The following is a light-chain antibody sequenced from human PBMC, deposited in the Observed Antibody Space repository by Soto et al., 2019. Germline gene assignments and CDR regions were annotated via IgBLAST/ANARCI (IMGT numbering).Light chain of an antibody. V-gene: IGKV3-20*01. CDR3: QQFDSSVT. Sequence: DIVMTQSPDSLAVSPGERATLSCRASQSVSSTFFAWYQQRPGQAPRLLMYGASSRATGIPERFSGSGSGTDFTLTISRLEPEDFAVYYCQQFDSSVTFGQGTKVEIK. J-gene: IGKJ1*01. CDR2: GAS. CDR1: QSVSSTF.